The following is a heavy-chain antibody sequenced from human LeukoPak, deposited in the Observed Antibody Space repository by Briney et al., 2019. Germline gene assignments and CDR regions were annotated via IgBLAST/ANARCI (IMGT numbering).Heavy chain of an antibody. J-gene: IGHJ4*02. V-gene: IGHV3-30-3*01. D-gene: IGHD1-26*01. CDR3: ANIVGATNSDY. CDR1: GFTFSSYA. CDR2: ISYDGSNK. Sequence: PPGRSLRLSCAASGFTFSSYAMHWVRQAPGKGLEWVAVISYDGSNKYYADSVKGRFTISRDNSKNTLYLQMNSLRAEDTAVYYCANIVGATNSDYWGQGTLFTVSS.